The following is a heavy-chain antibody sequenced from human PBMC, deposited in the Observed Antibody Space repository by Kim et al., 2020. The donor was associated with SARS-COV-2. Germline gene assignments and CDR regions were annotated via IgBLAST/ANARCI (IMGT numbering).Heavy chain of an antibody. D-gene: IGHD4-4*01. CDR3: TTGYSNYDEYYYYGMDV. V-gene: IGHV3-15*01. J-gene: IGHJ6*02. Sequence: VKVRFTISRDDSKNTLYVQMNSLKTEDTAEYYCTTGYSNYDEYYYYGMDVWGQGTTVTVSS.